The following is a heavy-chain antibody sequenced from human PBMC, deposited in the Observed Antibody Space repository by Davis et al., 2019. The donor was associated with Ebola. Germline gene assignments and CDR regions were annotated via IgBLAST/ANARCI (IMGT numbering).Heavy chain of an antibody. CDR2: IYTSGST. CDR1: GGPISSYY. D-gene: IGHD3/OR15-3a*01. CDR3: ARDQGL. J-gene: IGHJ4*02. V-gene: IGHV4-4*07. Sequence: GSLRLSCTVSGGPISSYYWSWIRQPAGKGLEWIGRIYTSGSTNYNPSLKSRVTMSVDTSKNQFSLKLSSVTAADTAVYYCARDQGLWGQGTLVTVSS.